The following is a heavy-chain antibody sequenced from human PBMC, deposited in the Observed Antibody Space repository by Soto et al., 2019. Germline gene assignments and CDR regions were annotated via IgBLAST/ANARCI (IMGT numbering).Heavy chain of an antibody. J-gene: IGHJ4*02. D-gene: IGHD3-10*01. Sequence: GESLKISCAASGFTFSAYWMHWVRQVPGKGLVWVSRINGDGRSTSYAESVKGRFTITRDNARNTLYLQMNSLRAEDTAVYYCVKASTGTYGLFDYWGQGTLVTVSS. V-gene: IGHV3-74*01. CDR3: VKASTGTYGLFDY. CDR2: INGDGRST. CDR1: GFTFSAYW.